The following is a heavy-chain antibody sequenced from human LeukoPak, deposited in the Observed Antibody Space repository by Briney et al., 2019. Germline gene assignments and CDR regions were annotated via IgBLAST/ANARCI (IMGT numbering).Heavy chain of an antibody. Sequence: GGSLRLSCAASGFTFSSNAMSWVRQAPGRGLEWVSAISGGGGSTYYADSVKGRFTISRDNSKNTLFLQMNSLRAEDTAVYYCAKSTGGSYYYFDSWGQGTLVTVSS. D-gene: IGHD1-26*01. CDR1: GFTFSSNA. V-gene: IGHV3-23*01. CDR2: ISGGGGST. J-gene: IGHJ4*02. CDR3: AKSTGGSYYYFDS.